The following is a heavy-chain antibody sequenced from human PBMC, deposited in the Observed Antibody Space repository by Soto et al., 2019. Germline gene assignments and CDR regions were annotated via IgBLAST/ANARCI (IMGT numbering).Heavy chain of an antibody. Sequence: EASVKVSCKASGRTFSSYTISWVRQAPGQGLEWMGRIIAILGIAKYSQKFQGRVTITADKSTSTAYMELSSLRSDDTAVYYCASRLLLTNGYFDYWGQGTLVTVSS. J-gene: IGHJ4*02. V-gene: IGHV1-69*02. D-gene: IGHD2-21*01. CDR3: ASRLLLTNGYFDY. CDR1: GRTFSSYT. CDR2: IIAILGIA.